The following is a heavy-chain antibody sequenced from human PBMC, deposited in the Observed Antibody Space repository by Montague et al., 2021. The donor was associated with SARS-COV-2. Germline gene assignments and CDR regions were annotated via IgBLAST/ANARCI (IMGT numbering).Heavy chain of an antibody. Sequence: SLRLSYAASGFTFSNYAMHWVRQAPGKGLEWVAVISYDGSNKYYADSVKGRFTISRDNSKNTLYLQMNSLRAEDTAVYYCAAEMATISAPLDYWGQGTLVTVSS. J-gene: IGHJ4*02. CDR2: ISYDGSNK. D-gene: IGHD5-24*01. CDR3: AAEMATISAPLDY. V-gene: IGHV3-30*04. CDR1: GFTFSNYA.